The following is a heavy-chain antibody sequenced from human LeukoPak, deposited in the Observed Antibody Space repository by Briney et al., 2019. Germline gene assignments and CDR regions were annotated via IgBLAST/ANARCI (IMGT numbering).Heavy chain of an antibody. J-gene: IGHJ4*02. CDR1: GYTFTGYY. CDR3: ARDANDFWSGYYPYYFDY. Sequence: ASVKVSCKASGYTFTGYYMHWVRQAPGQGFEWMGWINPNSGGTNYAQKFQGRVTMTRDTSISTAYMELSRLRSDDTAVYYCARDANDFWSGYYPYYFDYWGQGTLVTVSS. V-gene: IGHV1-2*02. CDR2: INPNSGGT. D-gene: IGHD3-3*01.